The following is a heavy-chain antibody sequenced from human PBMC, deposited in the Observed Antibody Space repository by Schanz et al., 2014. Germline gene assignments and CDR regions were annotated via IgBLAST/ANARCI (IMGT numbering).Heavy chain of an antibody. V-gene: IGHV3-33*08. CDR2: IWSDGSGK. Sequence: QVQLVESGGGLVQPGGSLRLSCAASGFTFSTYAMSWVRQAPGKGLEWVAVIWSDGSGKYYADSVKGRVTISRDRFQNTLYLRMSSLRAEDTAVYYCARPRFDYGEVDYWGQGTLVTVSS. CDR3: ARPRFDYGEVDY. CDR1: GFTFSTYA. D-gene: IGHD4-17*01. J-gene: IGHJ4*02.